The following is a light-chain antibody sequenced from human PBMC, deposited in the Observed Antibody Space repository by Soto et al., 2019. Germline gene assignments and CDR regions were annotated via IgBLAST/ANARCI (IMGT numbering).Light chain of an antibody. V-gene: IGKV1-39*01. CDR3: PQSFSTLIS. CDR1: QSIISY. J-gene: IGKJ4*01. Sequence: DIEMTQAPSFLSASIGDRVTITCRASQSIISYLNWYQQKPGKAPKLLISGATTLQTGVPPSFSGRGSGTEFTLFISSLRPEDVATYCCPQSFSTLISFGGGTKIEIK. CDR2: GAT.